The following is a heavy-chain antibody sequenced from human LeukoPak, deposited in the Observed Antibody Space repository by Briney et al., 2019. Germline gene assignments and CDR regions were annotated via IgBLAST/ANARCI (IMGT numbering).Heavy chain of an antibody. CDR2: ISAYNGNT. CDR3: ARDRSESDY. V-gene: IGHV1-18*01. CDR1: GYTFTSYG. J-gene: IGHJ4*02. Sequence: ASVKVSCKASGYTFTSYGINWVRRAPGQGLKWMGWISAYNGNTNYAQKLQGRVTVTTDTSTNTAYMELRSLRSDDTAVYYCARDRSESDYWGQGTLVTVSS.